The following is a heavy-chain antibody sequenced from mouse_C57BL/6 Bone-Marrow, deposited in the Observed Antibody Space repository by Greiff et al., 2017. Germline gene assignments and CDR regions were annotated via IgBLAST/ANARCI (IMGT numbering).Heavy chain of an antibody. Sequence: DVKLVESGGGLVKPGGSLKLSCAASGFTFSDYGMHWVRQAPEKGLGWVAYISSGSSTIYYADTVKGRFTISRDNAKNTLFLQMTSLRSEDTAMYYCARLGYYPDYWGQGTTLTVSS. CDR1: GFTFSDYG. J-gene: IGHJ2*01. V-gene: IGHV5-17*01. D-gene: IGHD2-3*01. CDR3: ARLGYYPDY. CDR2: ISSGSSTI.